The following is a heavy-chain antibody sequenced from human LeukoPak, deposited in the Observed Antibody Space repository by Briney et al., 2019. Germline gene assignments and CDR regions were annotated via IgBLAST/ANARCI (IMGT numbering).Heavy chain of an antibody. CDR2: ISSSSSYI. CDR1: GFTFTYYS. Sequence: GGSLRLSCAASGFTFTYYSMNWVRQAPGKGLEWVSSISSSSSYIHYADSVKVRFTISRDNAKNSLYLQMNSLRAEDAAVYYCARADSSAYFSGFDPWGQGTLVTVSS. D-gene: IGHD3-22*01. CDR3: ARADSSAYFSGFDP. V-gene: IGHV3-21*06. J-gene: IGHJ5*02.